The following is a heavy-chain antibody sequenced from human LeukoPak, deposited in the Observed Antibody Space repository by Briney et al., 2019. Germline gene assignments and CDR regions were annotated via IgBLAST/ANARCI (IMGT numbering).Heavy chain of an antibody. CDR1: GFTFSNAW. Sequence: GGSLRLSCAASGFTFSNAWMNWVRQAPGKGLEWVGRIKGKTDGGTTDYAAPVKGRFTISRDDSKNTLYLQMNSLKTEDTAVYYCTTQGEWSYYYYGMDVWGQGTTVTVSS. CDR2: IKGKTDGGTT. CDR3: TTQGEWSYYYYGMDV. J-gene: IGHJ6*02. D-gene: IGHD3-16*01. V-gene: IGHV3-15*07.